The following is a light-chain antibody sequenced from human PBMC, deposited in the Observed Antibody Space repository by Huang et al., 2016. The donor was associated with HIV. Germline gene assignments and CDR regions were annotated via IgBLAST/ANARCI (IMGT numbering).Light chain of an antibody. V-gene: IGKV1-39*01. CDR3: QQTSSVPLT. Sequence: DIQMTQSPSSLSASVGDRISITCRARQTLSTFLNWYQQKPWQAPNLLIYAASNLQSGVSCRFSGTGSGTLFTLTVTGLLPDDFATYFCQQTSSVPLTFGGGTKVEMK. J-gene: IGKJ4*01. CDR1: QTLSTF. CDR2: AAS.